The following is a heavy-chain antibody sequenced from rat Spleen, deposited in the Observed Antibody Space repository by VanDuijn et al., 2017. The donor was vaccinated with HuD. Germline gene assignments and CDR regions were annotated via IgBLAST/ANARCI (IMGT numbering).Heavy chain of an antibody. CDR3: TRRGYLSDWYFDF. CDR1: GFIFRKYD. CDR2: ISTSGGST. J-gene: IGHJ1*01. Sequence: EVQLVESGGGLVQPGRSLKISCTASGFIFRKYDMAWVRQAPTTGLEWVASISTSGGSTYSRDSVKGRFIVSRDNARSTLNLHMDSLRSEDTAIYYCTRRGYLSDWYFDFWGPGTMVTVSS. V-gene: IGHV5-25*01. D-gene: IGHD4-4*01.